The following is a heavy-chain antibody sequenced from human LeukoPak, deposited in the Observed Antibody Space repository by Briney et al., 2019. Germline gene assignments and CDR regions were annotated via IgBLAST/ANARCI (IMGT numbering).Heavy chain of an antibody. V-gene: IGHV3-7*01. CDR3: ARYYDSSGPHDAFDI. D-gene: IGHD3-22*01. J-gene: IGHJ3*02. CDR1: GFTFTTYW. CDR2: IKQDGTEK. Sequence: PGGSLRLSCAASGFTFTTYWMSWVRQVPGKGLEWVANIKQDGTEKFYVDSVKGRFTISRDNAKNSLFLQMNSLRVEDTAVYYCARYYDSSGPHDAFDIWGQGTMVTVSS.